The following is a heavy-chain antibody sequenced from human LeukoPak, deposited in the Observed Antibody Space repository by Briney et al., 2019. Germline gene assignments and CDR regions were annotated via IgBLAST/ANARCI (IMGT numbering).Heavy chain of an antibody. CDR1: GFTFSSYA. Sequence: GGSLRLSCAASGFTFSSYAMHWVRQAPGKGLEWVAVISYDGSNKYYADSVKGRFTISRDNSKNTLYLQMNSLRAEDTAVYYCARSEGNSAFVFDYWGQGTLVTVSS. D-gene: IGHD4-23*01. CDR2: ISYDGSNK. CDR3: ARSEGNSAFVFDY. J-gene: IGHJ4*02. V-gene: IGHV3-30-3*01.